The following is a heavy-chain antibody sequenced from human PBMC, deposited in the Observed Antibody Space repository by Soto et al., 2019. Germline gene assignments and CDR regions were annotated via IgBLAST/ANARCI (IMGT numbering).Heavy chain of an antibody. CDR3: ARYCSSTSCYSRYYYYGMDV. V-gene: IGHV4-31*03. CDR1: GGPISSGGYY. J-gene: IGHJ6*02. CDR2: IYYSGST. D-gene: IGHD2-2*01. Sequence: SETLSLTCTVSGGPISSGGYYWSWIRQHPGKGLEWIGYIYYSGSTYYNPSLKSRVTISVDTSKNQFSLKLSSVTAADTAVYYCARYCSSTSCYSRYYYYGMDVWGQGTTVTVSS.